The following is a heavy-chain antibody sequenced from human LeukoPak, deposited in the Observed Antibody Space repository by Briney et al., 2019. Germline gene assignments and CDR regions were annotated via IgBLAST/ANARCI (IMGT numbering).Heavy chain of an antibody. CDR3: ARENTDDAFDI. D-gene: IGHD1/OR15-1a*01. Sequence: GGSLRLSCAASGFTFSSYEMNWVRQAPGKGVEWVSYISSSGGTRYYADSVKGRFTISRDNAKNSLYLQMNSLRAEDTAVYYCARENTDDAFDIWGQETMVTVSS. J-gene: IGHJ3*02. V-gene: IGHV3-48*03. CDR2: ISSSGGTR. CDR1: GFTFSSYE.